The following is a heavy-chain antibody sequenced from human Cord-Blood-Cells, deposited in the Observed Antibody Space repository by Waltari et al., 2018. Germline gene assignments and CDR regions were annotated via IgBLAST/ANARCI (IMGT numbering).Heavy chain of an antibody. J-gene: IGHJ4*02. CDR3: ARQSSYVDY. CDR1: GGSISSSSYY. V-gene: IGHV4-39*01. Sequence: QLQLQESGPGLVKPSETLSLTCTVSGGSISSSSYYWGWIRQHPGKGLEWIGSIYYSGSTYYNPSLKSRVTISVDTSKNQFSLKLSSVTAADTAVYYCARQSSYVDYWGQGTLVTVSS. CDR2: IYYSGST.